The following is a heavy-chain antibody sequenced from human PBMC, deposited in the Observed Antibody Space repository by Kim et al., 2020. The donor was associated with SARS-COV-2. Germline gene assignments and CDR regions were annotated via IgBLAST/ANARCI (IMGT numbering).Heavy chain of an antibody. Sequence: GGSLRLSCAASGFTFSSYAMSWVRQAPGKGLEWVSAISGSGGSTYYADSVKGRFTISRDNSKNTLYLQMNSLRAEDTAVYYCAKGGNLRFLEWLNPRFDYWGQGTLVTVSS. CDR2: ISGSGGST. J-gene: IGHJ4*02. CDR1: GFTFSSYA. CDR3: AKGGNLRFLEWLNPRFDY. V-gene: IGHV3-23*01. D-gene: IGHD3-3*01.